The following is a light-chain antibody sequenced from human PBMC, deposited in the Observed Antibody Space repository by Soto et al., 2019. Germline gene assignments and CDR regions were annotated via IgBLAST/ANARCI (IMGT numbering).Light chain of an antibody. Sequence: QSALTQPASVSGSPGQSITISCSGTSGYVGSYNLVSWYQQYPGKAPKLIIYEGSERPLGVSNRFSGSKSGNTASLTISGLQAEDEADYYCCSYPGTNTHRFGTGTKVTVL. V-gene: IGLV2-23*01. CDR1: SGYVGSYNL. CDR3: CSYPGTNTHR. CDR2: EGS. J-gene: IGLJ1*01.